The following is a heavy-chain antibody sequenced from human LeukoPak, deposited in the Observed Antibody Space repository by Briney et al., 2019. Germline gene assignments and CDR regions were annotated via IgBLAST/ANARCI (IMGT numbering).Heavy chain of an antibody. V-gene: IGHV1-8*01. J-gene: IGHJ4*02. CDR3: ARDRTPYITSAPPFDY. D-gene: IGHD6-6*01. Sequence: RRASVKVSCKASGYTFTSYDIHWVRQATGQGLEWMGRMNPNRGDTDYAQKFQGRVTMTRDTSINTAYMELSSLRSDDTAVYYCARDRTPYITSAPPFDYWGQGTPVTVSS. CDR1: GYTFTSYD. CDR2: MNPNRGDT.